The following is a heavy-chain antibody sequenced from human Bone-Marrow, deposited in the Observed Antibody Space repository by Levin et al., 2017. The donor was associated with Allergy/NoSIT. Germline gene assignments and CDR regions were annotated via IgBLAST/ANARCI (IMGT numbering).Heavy chain of an antibody. CDR1: GFTFGSYG. J-gene: IGHJ6*02. D-gene: IGHD6-13*01. Sequence: LSLTCAASGFTFGSYGMHWVRQAPGKGPEWVAVVSYDGIYKYSADSVKDRFTVSRDNSKNTLYLQMNSLRPEDTAVYYCAKDRGSSWRYGMDVWGQGTTVTVSS. CDR3: AKDRGSSWRYGMDV. CDR2: VSYDGIYK. V-gene: IGHV3-30*18.